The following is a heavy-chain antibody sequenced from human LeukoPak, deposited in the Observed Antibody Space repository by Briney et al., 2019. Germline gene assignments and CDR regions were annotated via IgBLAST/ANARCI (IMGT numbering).Heavy chain of an antibody. CDR3: ARGRSMAVLNYFDY. CDR2: IIPSFRTT. Sequence: ASVKVSCKASGYTFTGYYMHWVRQAPGQGLEWMGGIIPSFRTTNYAQKFQGRVTISTDKSTSTAYMELSSLRSDDTAVYYCARGRSMAVLNYFDYWGQGTLVTVSS. D-gene: IGHD6-6*01. V-gene: IGHV1-69*05. CDR1: GYTFTGYY. J-gene: IGHJ4*02.